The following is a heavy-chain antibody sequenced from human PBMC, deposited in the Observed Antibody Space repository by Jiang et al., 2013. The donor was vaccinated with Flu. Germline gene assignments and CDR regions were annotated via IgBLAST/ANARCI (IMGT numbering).Heavy chain of an antibody. CDR1: GYTFTSYG. J-gene: IGHJ3*02. Sequence: GAEVKKPGASVKVSCKASGYTFTSYGISWVRQAPGQGLGWMGGIIPIFGTANYAQKFQGRVTITADESTSTAYTELSSLRSEDTAVYYCARDEGATLHDAFDIWGQGTMVTV. CDR3: ARDEGATLHDAFDI. CDR2: IIPIFGTA. V-gene: IGHV1-69*13. D-gene: IGHD5-12*01.